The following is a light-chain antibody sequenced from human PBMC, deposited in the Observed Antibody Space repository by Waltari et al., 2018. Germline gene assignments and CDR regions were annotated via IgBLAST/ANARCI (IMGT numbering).Light chain of an antibody. V-gene: IGKV4-1*01. CDR3: QQRNDWPLT. CDR2: WAS. CDR1: QSVLFNSDSKNY. Sequence: DIVLTQSPDSLAVSLGERATLNCKSSQSVLFNSDSKNYLAWYQQKPGQPPTLLIYWASTRESGVPDRFNGSGSGTDFTLTISSLEPEDFAVYYCQQRNDWPLTFGGGTRVEIK. J-gene: IGKJ4*01.